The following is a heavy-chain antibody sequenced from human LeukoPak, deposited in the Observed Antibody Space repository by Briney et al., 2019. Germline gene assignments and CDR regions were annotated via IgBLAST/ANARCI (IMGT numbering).Heavy chain of an antibody. J-gene: IGHJ5*02. Sequence: GESLKISCKGSGYSFTSYWIGWVRQMPGKGLEWMGIIYPGDSDTRYSPSFQGQVTISADKSISTAYLQWSSLKASDTAMYYCARQGSGYYTDNWFGPWGQGTLVTVSS. CDR1: GYSFTSYW. CDR2: IYPGDSDT. V-gene: IGHV5-51*01. CDR3: ARQGSGYYTDNWFGP. D-gene: IGHD3-22*01.